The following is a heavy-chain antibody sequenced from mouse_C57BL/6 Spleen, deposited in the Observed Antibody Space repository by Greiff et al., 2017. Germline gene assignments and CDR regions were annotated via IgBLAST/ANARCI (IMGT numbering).Heavy chain of an antibody. CDR1: GYSFTSYY. D-gene: IGHD2-4*01. J-gene: IGHJ3*01. Sequence: QVQLKQSGPELVKPGASVKISCKASGYSFTSYYIHWVKQRPGQGLEWIGWIYPGSGNTKYNEKFKGKATLTADTSSSTAYMQLSSLTSEDSAVYYCARGKIYYDYDEGAWFAYWGQGTLVTVSA. CDR2: IYPGSGNT. CDR3: ARGKIYYDYDEGAWFAY. V-gene: IGHV1-66*01.